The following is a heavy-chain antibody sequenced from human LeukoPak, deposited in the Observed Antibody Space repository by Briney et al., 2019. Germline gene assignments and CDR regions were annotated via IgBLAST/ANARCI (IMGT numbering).Heavy chain of an antibody. CDR3: ARRHSSGWYRLGMDV. J-gene: IGHJ6*02. CDR1: GGTFSSYA. CDR2: IIPIFGTA. D-gene: IGHD6-19*01. Sequence: GASVKVSCKASGGTFSSYAISWVRQAPGQGLEWMGGIIPIFGTANYAQKFQGRVTITADESTSTAYMELSSLRSEDTAVYYCARRHSSGWYRLGMDVWGQGTTVTVSS. V-gene: IGHV1-69*13.